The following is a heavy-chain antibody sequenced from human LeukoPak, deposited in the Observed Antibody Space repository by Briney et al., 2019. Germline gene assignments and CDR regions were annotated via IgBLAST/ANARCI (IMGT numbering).Heavy chain of an antibody. Sequence: SETLSLTCAVYGGSFSGYYWSWIRQPPGKGLEWIGEINHSGSTNYNPSLKSRVTISVDTSKNQFSLKLSSVTAADTAVYYCARAPQLWVPPCFDYWGQGTLVTVPS. D-gene: IGHD5-18*01. CDR3: ARAPQLWVPPCFDY. CDR2: INHSGST. CDR1: GGSFSGYY. V-gene: IGHV4-34*01. J-gene: IGHJ4*02.